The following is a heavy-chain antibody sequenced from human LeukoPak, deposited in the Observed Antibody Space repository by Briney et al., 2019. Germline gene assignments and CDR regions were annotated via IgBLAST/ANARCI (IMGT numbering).Heavy chain of an antibody. J-gene: IGHJ4*02. CDR2: INNDGSTT. CDR3: TRDLKD. CDR1: GFPFSNNW. Sequence: GGSLRLSCVASGFPFSNNWMHWVRQAPGKGLVWVSRINNDGSTTNYADSVKGRFTISRDNARRTLYLQMNSLRAEDTAMYYCTRDLKDWGQGTLVTVSS. V-gene: IGHV3-74*01.